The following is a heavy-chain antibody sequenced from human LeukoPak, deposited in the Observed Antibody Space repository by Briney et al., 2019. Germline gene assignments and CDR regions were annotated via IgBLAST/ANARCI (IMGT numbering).Heavy chain of an antibody. J-gene: IGHJ5*02. V-gene: IGHV3-21*01. CDR1: GFTFSSYS. CDR2: ISSSSSYI. CDR3: ARDLAPVAAAANWFDP. D-gene: IGHD6-13*01. Sequence: GGSLRRSCAASGFTFSSYSRNWVRQAPGKGLEWVSSISSSSSYIYYADSVKGRFTISRDNAKNSLYLQMNSLRAEDTAVYYCARDLAPVAAAANWFDPWGQGTLVTVSS.